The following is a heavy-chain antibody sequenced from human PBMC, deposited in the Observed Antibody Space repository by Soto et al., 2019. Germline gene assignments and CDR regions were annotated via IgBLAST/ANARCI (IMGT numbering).Heavy chain of an antibody. Sequence: GSLRLSCAASGFTFSSYVMNWVRQAPGKGLEYVSAISSNGGSTYYTNSVKGRFTISRDNSKNTLFLQMGSLRAEDMAVYYCAGGSNYKLDYWGQGTLVTVSS. CDR1: GFTFSSYV. J-gene: IGHJ4*02. CDR2: ISSNGGST. V-gene: IGHV3-64*01. CDR3: AGGSNYKLDY. D-gene: IGHD5-18*01.